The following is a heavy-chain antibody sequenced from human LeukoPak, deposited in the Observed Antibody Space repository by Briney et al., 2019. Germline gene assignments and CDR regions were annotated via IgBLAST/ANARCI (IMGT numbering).Heavy chain of an antibody. V-gene: IGHV1-2*06. CDR3: ATWGVVPNQLLSNYYYGMDV. J-gene: IGHJ6*02. D-gene: IGHD2-2*01. Sequence: GASVKVSCKASGYTFTGYYMHWVRQAPGQGLEWMGRINPNSGGTNYAQKFQGRVTMTRDTSISTAYMELSRLRSDDTAVYYCATWGVVPNQLLSNYYYGMDVWGQGTTVTVSS. CDR1: GYTFTGYY. CDR2: INPNSGGT.